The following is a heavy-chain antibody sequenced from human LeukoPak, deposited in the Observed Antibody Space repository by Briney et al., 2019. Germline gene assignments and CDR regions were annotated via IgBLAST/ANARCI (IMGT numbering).Heavy chain of an antibody. CDR2: TNPNSGNT. CDR3: ARVTNCGGDCYYFQH. Sequence: ASVKVSCKASGYTFTSYDFSWVRQATGQGLEWMGWTNPNSGNTGYAQKFQGRVTMTRNTAITTAYMELSSLRSEDTAVYYCARVTNCGGDCYYFQHWGQGTLVTVSS. CDR1: GYTFTSYD. V-gene: IGHV1-8*01. J-gene: IGHJ1*01. D-gene: IGHD2-21*02.